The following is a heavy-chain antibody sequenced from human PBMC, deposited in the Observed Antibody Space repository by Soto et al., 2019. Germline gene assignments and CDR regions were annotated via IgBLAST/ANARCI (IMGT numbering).Heavy chain of an antibody. CDR3: ARFLAHPTWYYGMDV. D-gene: IGHD1-26*01. V-gene: IGHV4-34*01. Sequence: QVQLQQWGAGLLKPSETLSLTCAVYGGSFSGYYWSWIRQPPGKGLEWIGEINHSGSTNYNPSLKSRVTISVDTSKNQFSLKLSSVTAADTAVYYCARFLAHPTWYYGMDVWGQGTTVTVSS. CDR2: INHSGST. J-gene: IGHJ6*02. CDR1: GGSFSGYY.